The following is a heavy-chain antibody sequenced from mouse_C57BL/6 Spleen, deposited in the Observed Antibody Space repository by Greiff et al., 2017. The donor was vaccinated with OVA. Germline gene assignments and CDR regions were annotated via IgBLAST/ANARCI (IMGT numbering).Heavy chain of an antibody. CDR3: ARGSDYAYYFDY. D-gene: IGHD2-4*01. CDR1: GFTFTDYY. V-gene: IGHV7-3*01. Sequence: EVKLVESGGGLVQPGGSLSLSCAASGFTFTDYYMSWVRQPPGKALEWLGFIRNKANGYTTEYSASVKGRFTISRDNSQSILYLQMNALRAEDSATYYCARGSDYAYYFDYWGQGTTLTVSS. J-gene: IGHJ2*01. CDR2: IRNKANGYTT.